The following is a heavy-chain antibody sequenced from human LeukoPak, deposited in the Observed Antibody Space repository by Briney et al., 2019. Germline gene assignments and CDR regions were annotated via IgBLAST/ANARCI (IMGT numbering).Heavy chain of an antibody. Sequence: SETLSLTCAVYGGSFSGYYWGWVRQPPGKGLEWIGTISYSGNTDYNPSLRSRVTISVDTSNNQFSLRLGSVTAADTAVYHCARHCCSGPAKRVFDIWGQGTMVTVSS. CDR2: ISYSGNT. V-gene: IGHV4-34*01. D-gene: IGHD2-15*01. CDR3: ARHCCSGPAKRVFDI. CDR1: GGSFSGYY. J-gene: IGHJ3*02.